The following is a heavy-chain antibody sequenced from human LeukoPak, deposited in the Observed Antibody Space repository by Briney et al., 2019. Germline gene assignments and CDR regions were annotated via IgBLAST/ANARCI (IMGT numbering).Heavy chain of an antibody. D-gene: IGHD3-22*01. CDR2: ISGSGGST. J-gene: IGHJ4*02. CDR3: AKDSRYYDSSGRYYFDY. Sequence: GGSLRLSCAASGFTFSTHSMNWVRQAPGKGLEWVSAISGSGGSTYYADSVKGRFTISRDNSKNTLYLQMNSLRAEDTAVYYCAKDSRYYDSSGRYYFDYWGQGTLVTVSS. V-gene: IGHV3-23*01. CDR1: GFTFSTHS.